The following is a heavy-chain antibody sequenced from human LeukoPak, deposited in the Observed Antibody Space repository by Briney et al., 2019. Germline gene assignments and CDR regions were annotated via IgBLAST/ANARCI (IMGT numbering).Heavy chain of an antibody. CDR3: ARPYCGGDCNFDY. V-gene: IGHV1-2*06. CDR2: INPNSGGT. Sequence: GASVKVSCKASGCTFTGYYMHWVRQAPGQGLEWMGRINPNSGGTNYAQKFQGRVTMTRDTSSSTAYMELSRLRSDDTAVYYCARPYCGGDCNFDYWGQGTLVTVSS. D-gene: IGHD2-21*02. J-gene: IGHJ4*02. CDR1: GCTFTGYY.